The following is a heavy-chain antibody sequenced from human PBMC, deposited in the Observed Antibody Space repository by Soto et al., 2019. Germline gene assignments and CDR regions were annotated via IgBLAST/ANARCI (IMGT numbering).Heavy chain of an antibody. J-gene: IGHJ4*02. D-gene: IGHD3-10*01. V-gene: IGHV3-23*01. CDR3: AKDGSGWFGELDPYSGYYFDY. CDR1: GFTFSSYA. Sequence: EVQLLESGGGLVQPGGSLRLSCAASGFTFSSYAMSWVRQAPGKGLEWVSAISGSGGSTYYADSVKGRFTISRDNSKNTLYLQMNSLRAEDTAVYYCAKDGSGWFGELDPYSGYYFDYWGQGTLVSVSP. CDR2: ISGSGGST.